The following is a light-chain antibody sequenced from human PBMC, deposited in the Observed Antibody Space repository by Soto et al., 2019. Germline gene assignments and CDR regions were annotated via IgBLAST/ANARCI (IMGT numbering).Light chain of an antibody. V-gene: IGKV1-13*02. Sequence: AIQLTQSPSSLSASVGDRVTITCRASQGISSALAWYQQKPGKAPKLLIYDASSLESGVPSRFSGSGTLTDFTITISSLQPEDFATYYCQQFNSYLPLTFGGGTKVEIK. CDR3: QQFNSYLPLT. CDR1: QGISSA. CDR2: DAS. J-gene: IGKJ4*01.